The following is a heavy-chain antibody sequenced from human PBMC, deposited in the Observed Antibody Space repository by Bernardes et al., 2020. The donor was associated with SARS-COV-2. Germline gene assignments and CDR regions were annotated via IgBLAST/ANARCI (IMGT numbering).Heavy chain of an antibody. V-gene: IGHV1-69*13. D-gene: IGHD1-26*01. Sequence: SVKVSCKAFGGTFSSYAISWVRQAPGQGLEWMGGIIPIFGTANYAQKFQGRVTITADESTSTAYMELSSLRSEDTAVYYCARAAQVGATMWAVLPYNNFDYWGQGTLVTVSS. CDR3: ARAAQVGATMWAVLPYNNFDY. CDR2: IIPIFGTA. J-gene: IGHJ4*02. CDR1: GGTFSSYA.